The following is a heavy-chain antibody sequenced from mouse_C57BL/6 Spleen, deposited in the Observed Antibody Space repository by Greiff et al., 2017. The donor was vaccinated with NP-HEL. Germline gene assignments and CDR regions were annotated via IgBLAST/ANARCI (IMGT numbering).Heavy chain of an antibody. J-gene: IGHJ1*03. CDR2: ISSGGSYT. V-gene: IGHV5-6*01. CDR1: GFTFTSYG. D-gene: IGHD1-1*01. CDR3: ARQYDDGSGPYWDFDV. Sequence: EVHLVESGGDLVKPGGSLKLSCAASGFTFTSYGMSWVRQTPDKRLEWVATISSGGSYTYYPDSVKGRFTIARDNAKNALYLQMSRLKSEDTAMYYCARQYDDGSGPYWDFDVWGTGTPVTVSS.